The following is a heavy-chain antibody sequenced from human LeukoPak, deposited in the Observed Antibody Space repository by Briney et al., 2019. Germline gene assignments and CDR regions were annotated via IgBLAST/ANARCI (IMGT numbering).Heavy chain of an antibody. V-gene: IGHV3-7*01. J-gene: IGHJ4*02. Sequence: GGSLRLSCAASGFTFSSYWMSWVRQAPGKGLEWVANIKQDGSEKYYVDSVKGRFTISRDNAKNSLYLQMNSLRAEDTAVYYCARSLRGYSYGAPMDWGQGTLVTVSS. D-gene: IGHD5-18*01. CDR3: ARSLRGYSYGAPMD. CDR1: GFTFSSYW. CDR2: IKQDGSEK.